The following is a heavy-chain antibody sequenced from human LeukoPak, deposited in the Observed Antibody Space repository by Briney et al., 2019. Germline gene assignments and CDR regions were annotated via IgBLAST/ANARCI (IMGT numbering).Heavy chain of an antibody. V-gene: IGHV3-7*04. CDR2: IKQDGSEK. CDR3: ARDMPCGGDCYYRNDAFDI. J-gene: IGHJ3*02. Sequence: QAGGSLRLSCAASGFTFSSYWMSWVRQAPGKGLEWVANIKQDGSEKYYVDSVKGRFTISRDNAKNSLYLQMNSLRAEDTAVYYCARDMPCGGDCYYRNDAFDIWGQGTMVTVSS. D-gene: IGHD2-21*02. CDR1: GFTFSSYW.